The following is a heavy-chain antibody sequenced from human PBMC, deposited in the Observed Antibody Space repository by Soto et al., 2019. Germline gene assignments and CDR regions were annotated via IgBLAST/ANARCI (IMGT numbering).Heavy chain of an antibody. V-gene: IGHV6-1*01. J-gene: IGHJ6*02. D-gene: IGHD3-9*01. CDR2: TYYRSKWYN. Sequence: LSQTLSLTCAISGDSVSSNSAAWNWIRQSPSRGLEWLGRTYYRSKWYNDYTISVKSRITINPDTSKNQFSLQLNSVTPEDTAVFYFARGPGFEADTYYYYGMDVWGQGTTVTVSS. CDR3: ARGPGFEADTYYYYGMDV. CDR1: GDSVSSNSAA.